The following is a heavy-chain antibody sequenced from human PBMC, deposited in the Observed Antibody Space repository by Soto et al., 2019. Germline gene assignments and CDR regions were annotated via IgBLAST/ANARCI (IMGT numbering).Heavy chain of an antibody. J-gene: IGHJ4*02. V-gene: IGHV1-18*01. CDR1: GYTFTSYG. D-gene: IGHD3-22*01. CDR2: ISAYNGNT. Sequence: ASVKVSCKASGYTFTSYGISWVRQAPGQGLEWMGWISAYNGNTNYAQKLQGRVTMTTDTSTSTAYMELRSLRSDDTAVYYCAREEGQNYYDSSGYYSLWSPIDYWGQGTLVTVSS. CDR3: AREEGQNYYDSSGYYSLWSPIDY.